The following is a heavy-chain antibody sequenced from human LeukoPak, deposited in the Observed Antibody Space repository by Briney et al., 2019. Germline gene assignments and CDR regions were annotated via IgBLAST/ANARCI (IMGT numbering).Heavy chain of an antibody. Sequence: PGRSLRLSCVASGFTFSGYAMVWVRQAPGKGLECVAIISYDGSNQYYADSVKGRFTISRDDSKNTLYLQMNSLRVEDTAVYYCAKDGARDGYNYPDHWGQGTLVTVSS. CDR3: AKDGARDGYNYPDH. D-gene: IGHD5-24*01. J-gene: IGHJ5*02. CDR2: ISYDGSNQ. CDR1: GFTFSGYA. V-gene: IGHV3-30-3*01.